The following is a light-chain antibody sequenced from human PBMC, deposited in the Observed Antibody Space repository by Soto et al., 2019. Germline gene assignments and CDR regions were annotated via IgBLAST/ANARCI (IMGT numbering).Light chain of an antibody. CDR3: QQATSFTIT. Sequence: DIQRTQSPSSVSASVGDRVTITCRASQGISNWLAWYQQKQGKAPKVLIYAASSLQTGVPSRFSGSGSGTDGTLTINSLKTEDGSTYYCQQATSFTITFGQGTRLEIK. V-gene: IGKV1-12*01. CDR1: QGISNW. J-gene: IGKJ5*01. CDR2: AAS.